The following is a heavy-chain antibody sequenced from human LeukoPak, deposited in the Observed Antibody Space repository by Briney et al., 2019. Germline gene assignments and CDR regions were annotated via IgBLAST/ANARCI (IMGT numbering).Heavy chain of an antibody. Sequence: GASVKVSCKASGYTFTSYGISWVRQAPGQGLEWMGWINPNSGGTNYAQKFQGRVTMTRDTSISTAYMELSRLRSDDTAVYYCARAGSFNAFDIWGQGTMVTVSS. CDR3: ARAGSFNAFDI. CDR1: GYTFTSYG. CDR2: INPNSGGT. V-gene: IGHV1-2*02. D-gene: IGHD3-10*01. J-gene: IGHJ3*02.